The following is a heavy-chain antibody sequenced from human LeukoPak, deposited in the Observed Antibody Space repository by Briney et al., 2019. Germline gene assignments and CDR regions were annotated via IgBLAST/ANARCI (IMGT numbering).Heavy chain of an antibody. J-gene: IGHJ3*02. CDR1: GLTVSSIY. D-gene: IGHD3-10*01. CDR2: ISWNSGSI. V-gene: IGHV3-9*01. Sequence: GGSLRLSCAASGLTVSSIYMSWVRQAPGKGLEWVSGISWNSGSIGYADSVKGRFTISRDNAKNSLYLQMNSLRAEDTALYYCAKDIEVRQLFDAFDIWGQGTMVTVSS. CDR3: AKDIEVRQLFDAFDI.